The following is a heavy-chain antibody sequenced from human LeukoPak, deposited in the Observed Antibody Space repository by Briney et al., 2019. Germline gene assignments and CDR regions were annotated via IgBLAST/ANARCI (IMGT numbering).Heavy chain of an antibody. CDR1: GFTFSSYA. CDR2: ISYDGSNK. D-gene: IGHD1-1*01. Sequence: GRSLRLSCAASGFTFSSYAMHWVRPAPGKGLEWVAVISYDGSNKYYADSVKGRFTLSRDNSKNPLYLQMNSLRAEDTAVYYGARARLHLARLCRYFDYWGKGTLVTLST. J-gene: IGHJ4*02. CDR3: ARARLHLARLCRYFDY. V-gene: IGHV3-30*01.